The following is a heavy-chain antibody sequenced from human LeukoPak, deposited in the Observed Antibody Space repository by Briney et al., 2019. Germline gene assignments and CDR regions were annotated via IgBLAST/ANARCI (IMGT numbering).Heavy chain of an antibody. D-gene: IGHD3/OR15-3a*01. J-gene: IGHJ6*02. V-gene: IGHV1-24*01. CDR1: GYTLTELS. Sequence: ASVKVSCKVSGYTLTELSMHWVRQAPGKGLEWMGGFDPEDGETIYAQKFQGRVTMTEDTSTDTAYMELSSLRSEDTAVYYCATGGLGVLDPNYYYYYGMDVWGQGTTVTVSS. CDR2: FDPEDGET. CDR3: ATGGLGVLDPNYYYYYGMDV.